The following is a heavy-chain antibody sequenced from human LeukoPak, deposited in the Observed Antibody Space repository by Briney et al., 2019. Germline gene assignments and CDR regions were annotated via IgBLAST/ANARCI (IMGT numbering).Heavy chain of an antibody. D-gene: IGHD5-18*01. CDR1: GYSISSGYY. CDR3: ARDSGYSYGATVDY. J-gene: IGHJ4*02. V-gene: IGHV4-38-2*02. Sequence: SEPLSLTCAVSGYSISSGYYWGWIRQPPGKGLEGIGSIYHSGSTYYNPSLKSRVTISVDTSKNQFSLKLSSVTAADTAVYYCARDSGYSYGATVDYWGQGTLVTVSS. CDR2: IYHSGST.